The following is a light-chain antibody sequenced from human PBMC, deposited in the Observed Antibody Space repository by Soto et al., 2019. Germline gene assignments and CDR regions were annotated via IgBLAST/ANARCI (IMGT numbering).Light chain of an antibody. CDR1: LNIGRY. Sequence: DIPMTQSPSSLSASVGDRVTLTCRASLNIGRYLNWYQQRPGRAPNLLIFAASTLQSGVPSRFSGGGAGTRFTLTISALQPEDSATYYCQHSNTSPYTFGPGTKLEIK. CDR3: QHSNTSPYT. J-gene: IGKJ2*01. CDR2: AAS. V-gene: IGKV1-39*01.